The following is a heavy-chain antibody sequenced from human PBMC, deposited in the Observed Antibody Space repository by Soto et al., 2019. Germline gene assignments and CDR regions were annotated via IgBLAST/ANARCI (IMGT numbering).Heavy chain of an antibody. CDR1: GFTFSSYG. Sequence: GSLRLSCAASGFTFSSYGMHWVRQAPGKGLEWVAVISYDGSNKYYADSVKGRFTISRDNSKNTLYLQMNSLRAEDTAVYYCAKDRPAADYMKVGYYYYYGMDVWGQGTTVTVSS. J-gene: IGHJ6*02. CDR2: ISYDGSNK. D-gene: IGHD6-13*01. CDR3: AKDRPAADYMKVGYYYYYGMDV. V-gene: IGHV3-30*18.